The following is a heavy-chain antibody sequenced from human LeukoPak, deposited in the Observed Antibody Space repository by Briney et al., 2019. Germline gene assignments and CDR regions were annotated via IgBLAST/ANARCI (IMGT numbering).Heavy chain of an antibody. Sequence: GGSLRLSCAASGFTFSSYSMNWVRQAPGKGLEWVSSISSSSSYIYYADSVKGRFTISRDNAKNSLYLQMNSLRAEDTAVYYCARGIRDYYDSSGCDYWGQGTLVTVSS. J-gene: IGHJ4*02. CDR1: GFTFSSYS. V-gene: IGHV3-21*01. CDR2: ISSSSSYI. D-gene: IGHD3-22*01. CDR3: ARGIRDYYDSSGCDY.